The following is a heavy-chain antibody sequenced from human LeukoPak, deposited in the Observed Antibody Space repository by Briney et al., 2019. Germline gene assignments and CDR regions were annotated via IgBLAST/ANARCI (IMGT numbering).Heavy chain of an antibody. V-gene: IGHV4-39*07. CDR1: GGSISSSSYY. CDR3: ARVALGDYYDSSGYSIFDY. Sequence: PSETLSLTCTVSGGSISSSSYYWGWLRQPPGKGLEWIGSIYYSGSTYYNPSLKSRVTISVDTSKNQFSLKLSSVTAADTAVYYCARVALGDYYDSSGYSIFDYWGQGTLVTVSS. J-gene: IGHJ4*02. D-gene: IGHD3-22*01. CDR2: IYYSGST.